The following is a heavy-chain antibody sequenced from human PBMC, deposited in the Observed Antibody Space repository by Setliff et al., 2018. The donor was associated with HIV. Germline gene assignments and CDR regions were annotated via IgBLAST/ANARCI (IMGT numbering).Heavy chain of an antibody. CDR3: ARRYSSSSTGFDY. CDR2: ISSSSSYI. D-gene: IGHD6-6*01. Sequence: GESMKISCAASGFTFSSYSMNWVRQAPGKGLEWVSSISSSSSYIYYADSVKGRFTISRDNAKNSLYLQMNSLRAEDTAVYYCARRYSSSSTGFDYWGQGTL. V-gene: IGHV3-21*01. CDR1: GFTFSSYS. J-gene: IGHJ4*02.